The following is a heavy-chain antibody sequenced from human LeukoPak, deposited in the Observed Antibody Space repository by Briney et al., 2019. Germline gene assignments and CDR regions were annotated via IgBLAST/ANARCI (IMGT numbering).Heavy chain of an antibody. D-gene: IGHD3-16*01. V-gene: IGHV3-66*01. Sequence: GGSLRLSCAASGFTVSSNYMSWVRQAPGKGLEWVSVIYSGGSTYYADSVKGRFTISRDNSKNTLYLQTNSLRAEDTAVYYCAKGGPHNWFDPWGQGTLVTVSS. CDR1: GFTVSSNY. CDR2: IYSGGST. CDR3: AKGGPHNWFDP. J-gene: IGHJ5*02.